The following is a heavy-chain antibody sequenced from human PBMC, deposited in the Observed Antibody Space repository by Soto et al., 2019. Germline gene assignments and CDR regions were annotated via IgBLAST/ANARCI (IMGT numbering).Heavy chain of an antibody. CDR2: TYYRSKWYN. CDR1: GDSVSSNSAA. Sequence: SQTLSLTCAISGDSVSSNSAAWNWIRQSPSRGLEWLGRTYYRSKWYNDYAVSVKSRITINPDTSKNQFSLKLSSVTAADTAVYYCARVLRLYDSSAKQAFDIWGQGTMVTVSS. D-gene: IGHD3-22*01. CDR3: ARVLRLYDSSAKQAFDI. V-gene: IGHV6-1*01. J-gene: IGHJ3*02.